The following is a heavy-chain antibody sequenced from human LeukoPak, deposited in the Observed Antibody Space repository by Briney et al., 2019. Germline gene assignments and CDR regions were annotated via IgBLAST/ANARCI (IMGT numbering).Heavy chain of an antibody. V-gene: IGHV3-74*01. CDR2: INSDGRRT. CDR1: GFTFSNYW. CDR3: VRDDYRNFINFGH. Sequence: PGGSLRLSCAASGFTFSNYWMHWVRQGPGKGLVWVARINSDGRRTRYADFVHDRFTISRDNAKNTLYLQMSSLGVEDTAVYYCVRDDYRNFINFGHWGQGALVTVSS. D-gene: IGHD4-11*01. J-gene: IGHJ4*02.